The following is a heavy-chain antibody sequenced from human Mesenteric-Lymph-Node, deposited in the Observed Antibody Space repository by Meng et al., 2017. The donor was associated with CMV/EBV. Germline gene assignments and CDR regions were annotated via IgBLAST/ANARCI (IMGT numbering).Heavy chain of an antibody. CDR2: INPNSGGT. V-gene: IGHV1-2*06. D-gene: IGHD3-10*01. Sequence: YTFTGYYMHWVRQAPGQGLEWMGRINPNSGGTNYAQKFQGRVTMTRDTSISTAYMELSRLRSDDTAVYYCARDLGRFGELSDIWLDPWGQGTLVTVSS. J-gene: IGHJ5*02. CDR3: ARDLGRFGELSDIWLDP. CDR1: YTFTGYY.